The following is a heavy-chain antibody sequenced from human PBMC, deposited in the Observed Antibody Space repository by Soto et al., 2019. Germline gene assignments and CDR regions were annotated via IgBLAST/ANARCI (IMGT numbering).Heavy chain of an antibody. CDR1: GFTFSTYS. CDR3: ARDRAREYYYYYYMDV. J-gene: IGHJ6*03. CDR2: ISGSTGYI. D-gene: IGHD3-10*01. Sequence: GGSLRLSCASSGFTFSTYSMNLVRQAPGKGLEWVSSISGSTGYIYYADSVKGRFTISRDNAKNSLYLQMNSLRAEDTAVYYCARDRAREYYYYYYMDVWGKGTTVTVSS. V-gene: IGHV3-21*01.